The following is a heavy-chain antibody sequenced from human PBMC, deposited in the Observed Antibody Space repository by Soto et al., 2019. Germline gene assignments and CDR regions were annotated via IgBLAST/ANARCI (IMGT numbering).Heavy chain of an antibody. CDR3: TSAFMGDSSGQSY. V-gene: IGHV3-73*01. D-gene: IGHD3-22*01. CDR2: IRSKANSYAT. Sequence: PGGSLRLSCAASGFTFSGSAMHWVRQTSGKGLEWVGRIRSKANSYATAYAASVKGRFTISRDDSKSTAYLQMNSLKTEDTAVYYCTSAFMGDSSGQSYWGQGTLVTVSS. J-gene: IGHJ4*02. CDR1: GFTFSGSA.